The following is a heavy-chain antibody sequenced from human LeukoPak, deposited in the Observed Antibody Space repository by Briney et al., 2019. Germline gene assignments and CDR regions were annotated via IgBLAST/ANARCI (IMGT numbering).Heavy chain of an antibody. CDR3: ARGFRRGYSYGYNFDY. V-gene: IGHV3-11*04. D-gene: IGHD5-18*01. CDR1: GFTFSDYY. Sequence: GGSLRLSCAASGFTFSDYYMSWLRQAPGKGLEGVSYISSSGSTIYYADSVKGRFTISRDNAKNSLYLQMNSLRAEDTAVYYCARGFRRGYSYGYNFDYWGQGTLVTVSS. J-gene: IGHJ4*02. CDR2: ISSSGSTI.